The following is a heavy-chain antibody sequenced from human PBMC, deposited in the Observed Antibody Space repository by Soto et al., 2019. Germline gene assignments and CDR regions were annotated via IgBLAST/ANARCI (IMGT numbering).Heavy chain of an antibody. D-gene: IGHD1-26*01. CDR1: GFTFSDHY. Sequence: EVQLVESGGGLFQPGGSLRLSCSASGFTFSDHYMDWVRQAPGKGLEWVGRSRNKANSYSTEYAASVKGRFTISRDESKNSLYLQMNSLKTEDTAVYYCARFSGSYTRGLDYWGQGTLVTVS. CDR3: ARFSGSYTRGLDY. CDR2: SRNKANSYST. J-gene: IGHJ4*02. V-gene: IGHV3-72*01.